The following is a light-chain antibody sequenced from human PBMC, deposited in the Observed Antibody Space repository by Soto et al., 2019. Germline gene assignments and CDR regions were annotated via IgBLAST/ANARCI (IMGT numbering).Light chain of an antibody. CDR3: QQYNNWPLP. J-gene: IGKJ5*01. CDR2: GAS. V-gene: IGKV3-15*01. CDR1: QSFSSN. Sequence: EIVMTQSPATLSVSPGERATLSCRASQSFSSNLAWYKQKPGPAPRLLIYGASTRATGIPARFSGSGSGTEFTLTISSLQSEDFAVYYCQQYNNWPLPFGQGTRLEIK.